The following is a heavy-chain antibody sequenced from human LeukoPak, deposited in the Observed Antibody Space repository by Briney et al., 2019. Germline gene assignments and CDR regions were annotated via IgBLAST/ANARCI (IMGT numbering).Heavy chain of an antibody. CDR1: GFTFSNYV. D-gene: IGHD3-9*01. Sequence: GGSLRLSCAASGFTFSNYVMHWVRQAPGKGLEWVAVISYDGSNKYYADSVKGRFTISRDNSKNTLYLQMNSLRAEDTAVYYCASAYYDILTGYYHEFDYWGQGTLVTVS. CDR2: ISYDGSNK. CDR3: ASAYYDILTGYYHEFDY. V-gene: IGHV3-30-3*01. J-gene: IGHJ4*02.